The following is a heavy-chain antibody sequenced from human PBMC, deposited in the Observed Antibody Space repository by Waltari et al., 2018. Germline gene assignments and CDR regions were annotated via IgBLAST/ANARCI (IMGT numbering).Heavy chain of an antibody. CDR1: GFTFSSYS. CDR2: ISSSSSTR. V-gene: IGHV3-48*04. D-gene: IGHD3-3*01. CDR3: AREGGYYDFWSGYS. Sequence: EVQLVESGGGLVQPGGSLRLSCAASGFTFSSYSMNWVRQAPGKGLEWVSYISSSSSTRYYADSVKGRFTISRDNAKNSLYLQMNSLRAEDTAVYYCAREGGYYDFWSGYSWGQGTLVTVSS. J-gene: IGHJ4*02.